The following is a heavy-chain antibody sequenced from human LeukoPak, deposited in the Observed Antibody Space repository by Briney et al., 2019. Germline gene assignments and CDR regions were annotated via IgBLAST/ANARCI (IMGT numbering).Heavy chain of an antibody. D-gene: IGHD3-10*01. CDR3: AKDRPPQYDSGTYSDY. Sequence: GGSLRPSCVASGFTFSSYGIHWIRQAPGKGLEWVAFIRYDGSKKFYSDSVKGRFAISRDNSRNTLYLQMNSLRTDDTAVYFCAKDRPPQYDSGTYSDYWGQGTLVTVSS. CDR1: GFTFSSYG. J-gene: IGHJ4*02. V-gene: IGHV3-30*02. CDR2: IRYDGSKK.